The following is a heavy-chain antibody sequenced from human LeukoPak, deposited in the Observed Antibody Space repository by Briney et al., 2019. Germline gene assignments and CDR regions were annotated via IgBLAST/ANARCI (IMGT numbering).Heavy chain of an antibody. D-gene: IGHD2-2*01. V-gene: IGHV1-46*01. CDR3: ARDLTPPLRWAERYCSSPSCYGYYYMDV. J-gene: IGHJ6*03. CDR1: GYTFTSYY. CDR2: INPRGGST. Sequence: GASVKVSCKASGYTFTSYYMHWVRQAPGQGLEWMGIINPRGGSTSYAQKFQGRVTMTRDTSTSTVYMELSSLRSEDTVVYYCARDLTPPLRWAERYCSSPSCYGYYYMDVWGKGTTVPVSS.